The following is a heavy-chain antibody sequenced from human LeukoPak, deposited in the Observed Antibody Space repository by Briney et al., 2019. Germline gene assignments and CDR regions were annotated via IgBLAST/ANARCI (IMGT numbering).Heavy chain of an antibody. CDR3: ARVPLRGYDYYYSYMDV. V-gene: IGHV1-18*01. Sequence: ASVKVSCKASGYTFTSYVISWVGQAPGQGGEWMGWISAYNGNTNYAQKLQGRVTMTTDTSTSTAYMELRSLRSDDTAVYYCARVPLRGYDYYYSYMDVWGKGTTVTISS. J-gene: IGHJ6*03. CDR1: GYTFTSYV. D-gene: IGHD5-12*01. CDR2: ISAYNGNT.